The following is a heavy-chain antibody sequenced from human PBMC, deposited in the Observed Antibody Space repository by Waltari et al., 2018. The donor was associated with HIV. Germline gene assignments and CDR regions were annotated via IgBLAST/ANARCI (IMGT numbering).Heavy chain of an antibody. J-gene: IGHJ3*01. CDR1: GFPFSRFW. CDR2: IKPDGSQS. D-gene: IGHD1-20*01. CDR3: ASAGWYNDFDV. Sequence: EVQVVESGGDLVQPGGSLRLSFAASGFPFSRFWMSWGRQAPGKGLQWVATIKPDGSQSYYVDSVRGRFTISKDNAKASLSLQMNSLRGEDTGFYFCASAGWYNDFDVWGQGTMVIVSS. V-gene: IGHV3-7*01.